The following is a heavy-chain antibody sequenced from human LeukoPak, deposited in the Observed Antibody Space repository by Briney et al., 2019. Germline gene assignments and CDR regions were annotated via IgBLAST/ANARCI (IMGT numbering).Heavy chain of an antibody. CDR3: ARQGGSSSPYYYYYMDV. J-gene: IGHJ6*03. CDR1: GYSITSGYY. V-gene: IGHV4-38-2*01. CDR2: IFHAGNI. Sequence: SETLSLXCDVSGYSITSGYYWGWFRQPPGKGLEWIGNIFHAGNIYYNPSLRSRVTISVDTSKNQFSLKLTSVTATDTAVYYCARQGGSSSPYYYYYMDVWGKGTTVTVSS. D-gene: IGHD6-6*01.